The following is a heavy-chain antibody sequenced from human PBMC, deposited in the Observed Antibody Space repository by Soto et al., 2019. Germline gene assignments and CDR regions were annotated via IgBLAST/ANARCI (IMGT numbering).Heavy chain of an antibody. Sequence: EVQLLESGGGLVQPGGSLRLSCAAAGFTFSNYGMSWVRLAPGRGLQWVSGIVNSGGGAYYADSVQGRFTISRDNSKNTLFLQMNSLRAEDTAVYYCAKEMTAAGQPLFDYWGQGTLVTVSS. CDR1: GFTFSNYG. V-gene: IGHV3-23*01. CDR3: AKEMTAAGQPLFDY. CDR2: IVNSGGGA. J-gene: IGHJ4*02. D-gene: IGHD6-13*01.